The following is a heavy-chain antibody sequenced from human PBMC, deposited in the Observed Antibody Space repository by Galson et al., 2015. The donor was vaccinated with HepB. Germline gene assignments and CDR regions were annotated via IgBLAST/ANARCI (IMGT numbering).Heavy chain of an antibody. V-gene: IGHV3-23*01. D-gene: IGHD3-3*01. CDR1: GFIFRHHA. CDR3: VKECSWFGGDWFDP. J-gene: IGHJ5*02. Sequence: SLRLSCAGSGFIFRHHAMAWIRQAPGKGLKWVSGINGRGSTRSYSDAVKGRFSISRDKSKDTVFLQMDTLRSEYTAAYYCVKECSWFGGDWFDPWGQGALVTVS. CDR2: INGRGSTR.